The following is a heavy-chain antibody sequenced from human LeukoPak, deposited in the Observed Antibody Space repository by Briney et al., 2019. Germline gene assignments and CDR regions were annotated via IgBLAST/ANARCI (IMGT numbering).Heavy chain of an antibody. CDR2: IYSGGST. CDR3: HTYYYDSSGYYSYYYYYGMDV. Sequence: GGSLRLSCAASGFTVSSNYMSWVRQAPGKGLEWVSVIYSGGSTYYADSVKGRFTISRDNSKNTLYLQMNSLRAEDTAVYYCHTYYYDSSGYYSYYYYYGMDVWGQGTTVTVSS. V-gene: IGHV3-53*01. D-gene: IGHD3-22*01. CDR1: GFTVSSNY. J-gene: IGHJ6*02.